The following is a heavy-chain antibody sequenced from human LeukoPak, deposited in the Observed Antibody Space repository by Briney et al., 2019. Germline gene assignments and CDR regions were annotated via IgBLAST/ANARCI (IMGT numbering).Heavy chain of an antibody. Sequence: SETLSLTCTVSGGSICSYYWSWIRQPPGKGLEWIGYIYYSGSTNYNPSLKSRVTISVDTSKNQFSLKLSSVTAADTAVYYCARGGYSGYGHAFDIWGQGTMVTVSS. CDR1: GGSICSYY. J-gene: IGHJ3*02. V-gene: IGHV4-59*01. CDR2: IYYSGST. D-gene: IGHD5-12*01. CDR3: ARGGYSGYGHAFDI.